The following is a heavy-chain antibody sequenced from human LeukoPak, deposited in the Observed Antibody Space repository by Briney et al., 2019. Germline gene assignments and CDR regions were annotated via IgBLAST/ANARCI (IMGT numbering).Heavy chain of an antibody. CDR1: GFIFSNYR. CDR3: AREFGS. V-gene: IGHV3-48*01. CDR2: ISSSSTTI. J-gene: IGHJ4*02. Sequence: GGSLRLSCVGSGFIFSNYRMNWVRQAPGKGLEWISYISSSSTTIYYADSVKGRFTISRDDAKNSLYLQMNSLRVEDTAVYYCAREFGSWGQGALVTVSS.